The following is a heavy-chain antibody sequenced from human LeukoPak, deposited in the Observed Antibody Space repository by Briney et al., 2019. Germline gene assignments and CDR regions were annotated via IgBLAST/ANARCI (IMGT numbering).Heavy chain of an antibody. V-gene: IGHV1-2*02. J-gene: IGHJ1*01. CDR2: INPNSGGT. CDR3: ARDYYDSGGYSVEYFQH. Sequence: ASVKVSCKASGYTFTGYYMHWVRQAPGQGLEWMGWINPNSGGTNYAQKFQGRVSMTRDTSISTAYMELSRLRLDDTAVYYCARDYYDSGGYSVEYFQHWGQGTLVTVSS. D-gene: IGHD3-22*01. CDR1: GYTFTGYY.